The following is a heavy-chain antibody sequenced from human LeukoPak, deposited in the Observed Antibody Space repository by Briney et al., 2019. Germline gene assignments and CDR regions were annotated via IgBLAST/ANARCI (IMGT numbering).Heavy chain of an antibody. CDR1: GGPIRNYY. D-gene: IGHD5-24*01. J-gene: IGHJ4*02. CDR3: ARARRDGYNHPFDY. V-gene: IGHV4-59*08. Sequence: SETLSLTCTVSGGPIRNYYWSWIRQSPEKGLEWIAYLFYTGNTNYNPSLKSRVTISVDTSKNQFSLKLSSVTAADTAVYYCARARRDGYNHPFDYWGQGTLVTVSS. CDR2: LFYTGNT.